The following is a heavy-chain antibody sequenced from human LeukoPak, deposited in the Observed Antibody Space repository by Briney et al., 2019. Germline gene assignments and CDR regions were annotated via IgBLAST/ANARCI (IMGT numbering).Heavy chain of an antibody. CDR3: AKDIGRVDTASTYMDV. Sequence: GGSLRLSCAASGLTFDDYAMHWVRQAPGKGLEWVSGISWNSFTIGYADSVKGRFTISRDNAKNSLYLQMNSLRVEDTALYYCAKDIGRVDTASTYMDVWGKGTTVTISS. CDR2: ISWNSFTI. V-gene: IGHV3-9*01. J-gene: IGHJ6*03. CDR1: GLTFDDYA. D-gene: IGHD5-18*01.